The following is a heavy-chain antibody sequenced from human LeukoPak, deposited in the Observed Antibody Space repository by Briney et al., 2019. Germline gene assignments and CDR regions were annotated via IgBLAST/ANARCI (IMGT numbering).Heavy chain of an antibody. D-gene: IGHD5-24*01. CDR2: INPNSGGT. CDR1: GYTFTGYY. CDR3: ARDGYNSRWYYYYGMDV. V-gene: IGHV1-2*02. J-gene: IGHJ6*02. Sequence: ASVKVSCKASGYTFTGYYMHWVRQAPGQGLEWMGWINPNSGGTNYAQKFQGRVTMTGDTSISTAYMELSRLRSDDTAVYYCARDGYNSRWYYYYGMDVWGQGTTVTVSS.